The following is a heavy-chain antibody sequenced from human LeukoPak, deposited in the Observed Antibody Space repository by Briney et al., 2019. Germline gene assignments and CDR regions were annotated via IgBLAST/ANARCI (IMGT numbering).Heavy chain of an antibody. CDR2: IKEDGSEK. CDR3: TRDTGCSGGTCYSFYDS. CDR1: GFTFSTYW. D-gene: IGHD2-15*01. V-gene: IGHV3-7*01. J-gene: IGHJ4*02. Sequence: PGGSLRLSCAASGFTFSTYWMTWVRQAPGKGLEGVANIKEDGSEKYYVASVKGRFTISRDNAKNSLYLQMNTLRAEDAAVYYCTRDTGCSGGTCYSFYDSWGQGTLVTVSS.